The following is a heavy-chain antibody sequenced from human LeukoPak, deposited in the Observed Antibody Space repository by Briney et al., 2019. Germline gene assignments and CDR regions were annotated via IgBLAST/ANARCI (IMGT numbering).Heavy chain of an antibody. CDR2: ISYDGSNK. J-gene: IGHJ3*01. CDR1: GFTFSSYA. D-gene: IGHD3-16*01. V-gene: IGHV3-30-3*02. CDR3: AKFGVRVV. Sequence: GGSLRLSCAASGFTFSSYAMHWVRQAPGKGLEWVAVISYDGSNKYYADSVKGRFTISRDNSKNTLYLQMNSLGAEDTAVYYCAKFGVRVVWGQGTMVTVSS.